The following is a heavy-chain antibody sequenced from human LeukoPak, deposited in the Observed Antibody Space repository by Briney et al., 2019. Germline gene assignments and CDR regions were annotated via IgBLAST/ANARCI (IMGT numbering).Heavy chain of an antibody. CDR2: ISAGGNT. J-gene: IGHJ4*02. CDR3: AKDYIRRAWD. CDR1: GFTFSSYS. D-gene: IGHD3-16*01. V-gene: IGHV3-23*01. Sequence: GSLRLSCAASGFTFSSYSMNWVRQAPGKGLEWVSAISAGGNTYYADSVKGRFTISRDNSKNTLYLQMSSLSAEDTALYYCAKDYIRRAWDWGQGTLVTVSS.